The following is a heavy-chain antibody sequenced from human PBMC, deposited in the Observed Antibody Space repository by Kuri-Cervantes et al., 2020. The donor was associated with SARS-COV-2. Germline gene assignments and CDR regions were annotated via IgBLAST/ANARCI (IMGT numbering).Heavy chain of an antibody. CDR3: VRVVIPAALDY. D-gene: IGHD2-2*01. Sequence: GASLKISCAASGFTFSSYEMNWVRQAPGKGLEWVAYISSSGSTIYYADSVKGRFTISRDNAKNSLYLQMNSLRAEDTAVYYCVRVVIPAALDYWGQGTLVTVSS. V-gene: IGHV3-48*03. CDR1: GFTFSSYE. J-gene: IGHJ4*02. CDR2: ISSSGSTI.